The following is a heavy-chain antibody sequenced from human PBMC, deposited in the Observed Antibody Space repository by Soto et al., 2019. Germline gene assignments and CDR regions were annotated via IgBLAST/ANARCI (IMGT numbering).Heavy chain of an antibody. CDR3: AKVTAGLVPAASYSSSWSTSPPYYMDV. CDR2: ISGSGGST. J-gene: IGHJ6*03. V-gene: IGHV3-23*01. D-gene: IGHD6-13*01. Sequence: GGSLRLSCAASGFTFSSYAMSWVRQAPGKGLEWVSAISGSGGSTYYADSVKGRFTISRDNSKNTLYLQMNSLRAEDTAVYYCAKVTAGLVPAASYSSSWSTSPPYYMDVWGKWTTVTVSS. CDR1: GFTFSSYA.